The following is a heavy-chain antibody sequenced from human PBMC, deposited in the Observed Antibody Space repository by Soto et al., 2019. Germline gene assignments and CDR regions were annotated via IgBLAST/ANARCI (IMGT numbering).Heavy chain of an antibody. D-gene: IGHD2-15*01. CDR1: GVTFSSYS. CDR2: ISSSSSYI. J-gene: IGHJ5*02. Sequence: GGSLRLSCAASGVTFSSYSMNWVRQAPGKGLEWVSSISSSSSYIYYADSVKGRFTISRDNAKNSLYLQMNSLRAEDTAVYYCARLRAANWFDPWGQGTLVTVSS. CDR3: ARLRAANWFDP. V-gene: IGHV3-21*01.